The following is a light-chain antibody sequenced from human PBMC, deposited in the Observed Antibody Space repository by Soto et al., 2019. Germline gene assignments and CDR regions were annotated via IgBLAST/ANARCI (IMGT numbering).Light chain of an antibody. Sequence: EIVMTQSPGTLSVSPGERATLSCRASQSVSSNYLAWYQQKPGQAPRLLIYDASTRATGIPARFSGSGSGTDFTLTISSLEPADFAVYYCQQRSNWPRITVGQGTRLEIK. V-gene: IGKV3D-20*02. J-gene: IGKJ5*01. CDR2: DAS. CDR1: QSVSSNY. CDR3: QQRSNWPRIT.